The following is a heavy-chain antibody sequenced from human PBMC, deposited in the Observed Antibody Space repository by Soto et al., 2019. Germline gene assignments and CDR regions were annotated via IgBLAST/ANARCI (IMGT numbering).Heavy chain of an antibody. CDR2: INAGNGNT. CDR1: GYTFTSYA. CDR3: ARVPRYDSSGYYHSYFEY. D-gene: IGHD3-22*01. V-gene: IGHV1-3*01. J-gene: IGHJ4*02. Sequence: ASVKVSCKASGYTFTSYAMHWVRQAPGQRLEWMGWINAGNGNTKYSQKFQGRVTITRDTSASTAYMELSSLRSEDTAVYYCARVPRYDSSGYYHSYFEYWGQGTLVAVS.